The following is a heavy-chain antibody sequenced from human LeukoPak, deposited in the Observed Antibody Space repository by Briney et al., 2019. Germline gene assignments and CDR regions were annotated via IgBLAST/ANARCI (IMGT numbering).Heavy chain of an antibody. CDR2: ISYDGSNK. Sequence: TGGSLRLSCAASRFTFSSYAMHWVRQAPGKGLEWVAVISYDGSNKFYADSVKGRFTISRDNSKNTLYLQMNSLRAEDTAVYYCARHSGTYPDWGQGTLVTVSS. V-gene: IGHV3-30-3*01. D-gene: IGHD1-26*01. J-gene: IGHJ4*02. CDR3: ARHSGTYPD. CDR1: RFTFSSYA.